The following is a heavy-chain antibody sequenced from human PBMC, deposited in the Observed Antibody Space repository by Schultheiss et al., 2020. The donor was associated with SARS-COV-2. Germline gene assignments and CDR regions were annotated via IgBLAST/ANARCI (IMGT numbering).Heavy chain of an antibody. J-gene: IGHJ6*02. Sequence: GGSLRLSCAASGFTFSSYEMNWVRQAPGKGLEWVSYISSSGSTIYYADSVKGRFTISRDNAKNSLYLQMNSLRAEDTAVYYCAKVGITMIVVVRGGMDVWGQGTTVTVSS. CDR2: ISSSGSTI. CDR1: GFTFSSYE. V-gene: IGHV3-48*03. CDR3: AKVGITMIVVVRGGMDV. D-gene: IGHD3-22*01.